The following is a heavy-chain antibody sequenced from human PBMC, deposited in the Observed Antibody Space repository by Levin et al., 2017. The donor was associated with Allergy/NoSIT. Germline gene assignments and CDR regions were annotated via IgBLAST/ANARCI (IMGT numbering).Heavy chain of an antibody. V-gene: IGHV3-53*01. CDR1: GFTDNSHF. D-gene: IGHD6-13*01. J-gene: IGHJ4*02. CDR3: ARDGPAAGGTES. Sequence: GESLKISCAASGFTDNSHFMTWVRQAPGKGLDWVSVIYSDGSTYYADSVKGRFTVSRDNSKNTLYLQMNSLRAEDTAVYYCARDGPAAGGTESWGQGTLVTVSS. CDR2: IYSDGST.